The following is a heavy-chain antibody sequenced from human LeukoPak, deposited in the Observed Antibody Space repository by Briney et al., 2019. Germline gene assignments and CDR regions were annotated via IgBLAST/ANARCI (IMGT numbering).Heavy chain of an antibody. CDR1: GGSISSGSYY. J-gene: IGHJ6*04. Sequence: PSETLSLTCTASGGSISSGSYYWIWIRQPARKGLERIVRIYTNGSTYYNPSLKSRVTISVHTPKNPFSLKLSSVTAADTAVYYCARDPSPQTYYYDSSGYLVMDVWGKGTTVTVSS. CDR2: IYTNGST. D-gene: IGHD3-22*01. V-gene: IGHV4-61*02. CDR3: ARDPSPQTYYYDSSGYLVMDV.